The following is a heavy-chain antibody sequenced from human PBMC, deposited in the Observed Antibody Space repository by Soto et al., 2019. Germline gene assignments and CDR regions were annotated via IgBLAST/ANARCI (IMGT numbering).Heavy chain of an antibody. CDR3: TLRGSSRWYEVYHFCH. V-gene: IGHV2-5*02. J-gene: IGHJ4*02. Sequence: SGPTLVNPTQTLTLTCTFSGFSLSTSGGGVGWIRQPPGKALEWLALIYWDDDKRYNPSLKSSLTITKATPKNQEVLTMTNMEPADTQTHYCTLRGSSRWYEVYHFCHLGQGTLVTGSS. CDR1: GFSLSTSGGG. D-gene: IGHD6-13*01. CDR2: IYWDDDK.